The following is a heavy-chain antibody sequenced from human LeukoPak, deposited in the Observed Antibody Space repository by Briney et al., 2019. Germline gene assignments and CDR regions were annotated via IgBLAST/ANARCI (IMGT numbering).Heavy chain of an antibody. CDR1: NYSISSSYY. V-gene: IGHV4-4*07. CDR3: ARDYDVLTAYPPTQLFDP. D-gene: IGHD3-9*01. CDR2: IYTSGST. J-gene: IGHJ5*02. Sequence: PSETLSLTYTVSNYSISSSYYWSWIRQPAGKGLEWIGRIYTSGSTNYNPSLKSRVTMSVDTSKNQFSLKLNSVTAADTAVYYCARDYDVLTAYPPTQLFDPWGQGTLVTVSS.